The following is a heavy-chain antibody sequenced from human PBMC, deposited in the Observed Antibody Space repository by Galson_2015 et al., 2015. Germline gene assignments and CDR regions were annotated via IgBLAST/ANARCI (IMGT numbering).Heavy chain of an antibody. CDR3: SVWLGEFPV. J-gene: IGHJ4*02. CDR1: GFTFRDHY. Sequence: SLRLSCAVSGFTFRDHYLDWVRQAPGKGLEWVGRSKNKVKSYTTAYAASVKGRFTISRDDSKNSLYSHMNSLKTEDTAVYYCSVWLGEFPVWGQGALVTVS. CDR2: SKNKVKSYTT. V-gene: IGHV3-72*01. D-gene: IGHD3-10*01.